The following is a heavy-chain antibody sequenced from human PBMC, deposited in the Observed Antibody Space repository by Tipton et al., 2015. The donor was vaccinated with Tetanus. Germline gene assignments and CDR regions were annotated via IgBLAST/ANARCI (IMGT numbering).Heavy chain of an antibody. D-gene: IGHD5-18*01. CDR3: ARGQNTATFYYHGMDV. Sequence: QSGAEVKKPGASVKVSCKASGYTFSSFAMNWVRQAPGQGLEWMGWINAGNGNTKYSPKFQGRVIFSRDTSASTAYMEVSRLSSEDMAVYFRARGQNTATFYYHGMDVWGQGTTVTVSS. J-gene: IGHJ6*02. V-gene: IGHV1-3*01. CDR2: INAGNGNT. CDR1: GYTFSSFA.